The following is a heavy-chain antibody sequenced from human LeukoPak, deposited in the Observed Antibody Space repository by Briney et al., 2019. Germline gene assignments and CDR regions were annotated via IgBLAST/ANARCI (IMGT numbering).Heavy chain of an antibody. J-gene: IGHJ4*02. D-gene: IGHD2-2*01. Sequence: ASVKVSCKASGYTFTGYHMHWVRQAPGQGLEWMGRINPNSGDTNYARKFQGRVTMTRDTSISTAYMELSRLRSDDTAVYYCARDYCSSTSCFFDYWGQGTLVTVSS. CDR3: ARDYCSSTSCFFDY. V-gene: IGHV1-2*06. CDR2: INPNSGDT. CDR1: GYTFTGYH.